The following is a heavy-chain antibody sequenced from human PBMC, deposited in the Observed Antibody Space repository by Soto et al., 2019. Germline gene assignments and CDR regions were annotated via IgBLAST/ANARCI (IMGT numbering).Heavy chain of an antibody. Sequence: SETLSLTCTVSGGPINSAAYYWSWIRQPPGEGLEWIGHIYYSGRTYYAPSLESRLTISLDMSKNQFALRLSTVNASDTAVYYCASDRSNSPANFDYWVQEPLVTVAS. J-gene: IGHJ4*02. CDR2: IYYSGRT. V-gene: IGHV4-30-4*01. CDR1: GGPINSAAYY. CDR3: ASDRSNSPANFDY. D-gene: IGHD6-6*01.